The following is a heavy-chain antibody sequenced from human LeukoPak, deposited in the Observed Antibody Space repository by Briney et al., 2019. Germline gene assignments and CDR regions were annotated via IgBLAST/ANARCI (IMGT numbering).Heavy chain of an antibody. J-gene: IGHJ6*04. Sequence: PSETLSLTCTVSGGSVSGGSYYWSWIRQPPGKGLEWIGYIYYSGSTNYNPSLKSRVTISVDTSKNQFSLKLSSVTAADTAVYYCARDKDIVVVPAATPRRYYYYYGMDVWGKGTTVTVSS. CDR2: IYYSGST. CDR1: GGSVSGGSYY. D-gene: IGHD2-2*01. V-gene: IGHV4-61*01. CDR3: ARDKDIVVVPAATPRRYYYYYGMDV.